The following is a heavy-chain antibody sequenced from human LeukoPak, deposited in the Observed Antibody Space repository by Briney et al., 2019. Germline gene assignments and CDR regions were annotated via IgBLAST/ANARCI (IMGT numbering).Heavy chain of an antibody. J-gene: IGHJ4*02. V-gene: IGHV4-34*01. CDR1: GGPFNDYY. CDR3: AREANESY. Sequence: SETLSLTCAVYGGPFNDYYWNWLRQPPGKGLEWIGEINHSGSTNYHPSYKSRVTISLDTSQNHFSLKLTSVTAADTAVYYCAREANESYWGQGTLVTVSS. CDR2: INHSGST.